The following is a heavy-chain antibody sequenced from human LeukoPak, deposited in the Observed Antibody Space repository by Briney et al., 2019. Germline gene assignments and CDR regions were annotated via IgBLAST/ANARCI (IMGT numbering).Heavy chain of an antibody. CDR1: GGSISSYY. D-gene: IGHD1-20*01. J-gene: IGHJ4*02. CDR2: IDHTGST. Sequence: PSETLSLTCTVSGGSISSYYWSWIRQPPGKRLEWIGYIDHTGSTNYNPSLNSRVTISRDTSKNQFSLKLNSVTAADTAVYYCARQYTWNYVGYWGQGTLVTVSS. V-gene: IGHV4-59*12. CDR3: ARQYTWNYVGY.